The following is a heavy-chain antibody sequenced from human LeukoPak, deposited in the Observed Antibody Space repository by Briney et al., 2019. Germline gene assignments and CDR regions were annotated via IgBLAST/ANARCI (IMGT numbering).Heavy chain of an antibody. J-gene: IGHJ6*03. CDR3: ARDFMEYSSSFDGYYYYMDV. CDR1: GGSISSHY. Sequence: SETLSLTCTVSGGSISSHYWSWIRQPPGKGLEWLGYIYYSGSTNYNPSLKSRVTISVDTSKNQFSLKLSSVTAADTAVYYCARDFMEYSSSFDGYYYYMDVWGKGTTVTVSS. CDR2: IYYSGST. D-gene: IGHD6-6*01. V-gene: IGHV4-59*11.